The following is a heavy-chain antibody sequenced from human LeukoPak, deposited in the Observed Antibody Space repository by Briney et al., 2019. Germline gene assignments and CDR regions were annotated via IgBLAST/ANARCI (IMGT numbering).Heavy chain of an antibody. CDR1: GFIFSRYT. CDR3: ARGYDLLLFDY. V-gene: IGHV3-64*01. Sequence: PGGSLRLSCAASGFIFSRYTMHWVRQAPGKGLEYVSAISYNGGSTYYGNFVKGRFTISRDNSKNTLYLQMGSLRVEDMAVYYCARGYDLLLFDYWGQGTLVTVSS. D-gene: IGHD3-9*01. CDR2: ISYNGGST. J-gene: IGHJ4*02.